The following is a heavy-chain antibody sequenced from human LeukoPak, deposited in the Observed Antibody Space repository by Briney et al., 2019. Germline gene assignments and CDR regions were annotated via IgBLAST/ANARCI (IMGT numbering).Heavy chain of an antibody. Sequence: GGSRRLSCAAAGFTFSSFWMHWVRQAPGKGLVWVSRVNSDVRGTRYADSVKGRFTISRDKAKNTPYLQMNSLRAEDTAVYYCAREYWGYDYWGQGTLVTVSS. CDR2: VNSDVRGT. CDR1: GFTFSSFW. CDR3: AREYWGYDY. J-gene: IGHJ4*02. V-gene: IGHV3-74*01. D-gene: IGHD2-15*01.